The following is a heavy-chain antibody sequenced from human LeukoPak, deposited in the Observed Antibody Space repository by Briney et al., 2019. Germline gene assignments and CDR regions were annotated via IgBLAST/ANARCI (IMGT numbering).Heavy chain of an antibody. J-gene: IGHJ5*01. D-gene: IGHD6-6*01. Sequence: ASVKVSCKASGLTLSSFTITWVRQAPGKGLEWMGGIIPVFGTANYAQKFKGRVTITGDESTGTAYMELTSLRSEDTAVYYCARRGRSSSLAVPWLDSWGQGTLVTVSS. CDR3: ARRGRSSSLAVPWLDS. CDR2: IIPVFGTA. V-gene: IGHV1-69*13. CDR1: GLTLSSFT.